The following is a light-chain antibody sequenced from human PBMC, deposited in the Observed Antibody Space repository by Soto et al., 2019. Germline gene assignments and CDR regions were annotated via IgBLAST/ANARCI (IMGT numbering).Light chain of an antibody. CDR3: SSFAASHVV. CDR2: EVT. CDR1: SSDVGDYDF. V-gene: IGLV2-8*01. Sequence: QSALTQSPSASGSPGQSITVSCTGTSSDVGDYDFVSWYQQHPGKAPKLLIYEVTKRPSGVPDRFSGSKSGNTASLTVSGLQSEDEADYYCSSFAASHVVFGGGTQLTVL. J-gene: IGLJ2*01.